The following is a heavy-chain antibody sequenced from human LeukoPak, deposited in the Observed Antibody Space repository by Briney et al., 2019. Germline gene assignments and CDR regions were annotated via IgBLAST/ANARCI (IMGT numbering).Heavy chain of an antibody. CDR3: ARSRRYCSGGSCFAYYFDY. CDR1: GFTFSSYS. Sequence: GGSLRLSCAASGFTFSSYSMNWVRQAPGKGLEWVSSISSSSSYIYYADSVKGRFTISRGNARNSLYLQMNSLRAEDTAVYYCARSRRYCSGGSCFAYYFDYWGQGTLVTVSS. CDR2: ISSSSSYI. D-gene: IGHD2-15*01. V-gene: IGHV3-21*01. J-gene: IGHJ4*02.